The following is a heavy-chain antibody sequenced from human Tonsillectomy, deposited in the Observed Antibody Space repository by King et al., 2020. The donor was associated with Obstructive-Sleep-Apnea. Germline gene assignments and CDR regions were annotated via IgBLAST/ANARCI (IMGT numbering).Heavy chain of an antibody. CDR1: GGTFSSYA. CDR2: IIPIFGTA. J-gene: IGHJ6*02. D-gene: IGHD1-26*01. CDR3: ARGGWELLERPYYYGMDV. Sequence: QLVQSGAEVKKPGSSVKVSCKASGGTFSSYAISWVRQAPGQGLEWMGGIIPIFGTANYAQKFQGRVTITADESTGTAYMELSSLRSEDTAVYYCARGGWELLERPYYYGMDVWGQGTTVTVSS. V-gene: IGHV1-69*01.